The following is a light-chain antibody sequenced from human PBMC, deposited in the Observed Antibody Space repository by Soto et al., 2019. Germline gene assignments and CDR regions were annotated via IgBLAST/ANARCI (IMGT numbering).Light chain of an antibody. CDR1: QSLRHSDGYRY. CDR2: LGS. V-gene: IGKV2-28*01. J-gene: IGKJ4*01. CDR3: MQTLRSPLT. Sequence: DIVMTQSPLSLAVTPGEPASISCSSSQSLRHSDGYRYLDWYLQKPGQSPQLLIYLGSSRASGVPDRFSGSGSGTDFTLEISRVEAEDVGVYYCMQTLRSPLTLGGGPKVHI.